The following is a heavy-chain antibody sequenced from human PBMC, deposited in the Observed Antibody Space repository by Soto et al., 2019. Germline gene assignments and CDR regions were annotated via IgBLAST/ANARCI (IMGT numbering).Heavy chain of an antibody. V-gene: IGHV3-30*18. D-gene: IGHD3-22*01. J-gene: IGHJ4*02. CDR1: GFTFSSYG. Sequence: GGSLRLSCAASGFTFSSYGMHWVRQATGKGLEWVAVISYDGSNKYYADSVKGRFTISRDNSKNTLYLQMNSLRAEDTAVYYCAKGEYYYDSSGLFYWRQGTLVTASS. CDR3: AKGEYYYDSSGLFY. CDR2: ISYDGSNK.